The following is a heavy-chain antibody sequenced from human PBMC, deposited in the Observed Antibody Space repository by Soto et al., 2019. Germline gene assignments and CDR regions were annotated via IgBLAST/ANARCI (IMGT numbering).Heavy chain of an antibody. CDR2: LSGSGDST. CDR3: AKGSSCDNYFYYGLDV. J-gene: IGHJ6*02. V-gene: IGHV3-23*01. D-gene: IGHD6-19*01. CDR1: GFTFTSYA. Sequence: EVHLLESGGGLVQPGGSLRLSCAASGFTFTSYAMSWVRQAAGKGLEWVSTLSGSGDSTYYADSVKGRFIISRDNLKNTLHLQMNSRRADDTAVYYCAKGSSCDNYFYYGLDVWGQGTTVTVSS.